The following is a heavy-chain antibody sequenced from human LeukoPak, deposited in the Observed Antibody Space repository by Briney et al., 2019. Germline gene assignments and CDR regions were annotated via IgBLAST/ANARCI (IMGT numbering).Heavy chain of an antibody. J-gene: IGHJ6*04. Sequence: PGRSLRLSCAASGFAFDDYVMHWVRQAPGKGLEWVSSISWNSNSIGYADSVKGRFTISRDNAKNSLYLQMNSLRPEDMAFYYCAQDSSGNGYMDVWGKGTTVTVSA. CDR3: AQDSSGNGYMDV. CDR2: ISWNSNSI. V-gene: IGHV3-9*03. D-gene: IGHD3-10*01. CDR1: GFAFDDYV.